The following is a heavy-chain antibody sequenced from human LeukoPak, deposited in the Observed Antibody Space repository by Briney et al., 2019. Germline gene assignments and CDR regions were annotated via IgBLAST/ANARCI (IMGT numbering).Heavy chain of an antibody. V-gene: IGHV3-7*01. CDR3: ARENGGPTSAYFDY. Sequence: TGGSLRLSCAASGFTFISYWMSWVRQAPGKGLEWVANIKQDGSEKYYVDSVKGRFTISRDNAKNSLYLQMNSLGAEDTAVYYCARENGGPTSAYFDYWGQGTLVTVSS. J-gene: IGHJ4*02. D-gene: IGHD1-26*01. CDR1: GFTFISYW. CDR2: IKQDGSEK.